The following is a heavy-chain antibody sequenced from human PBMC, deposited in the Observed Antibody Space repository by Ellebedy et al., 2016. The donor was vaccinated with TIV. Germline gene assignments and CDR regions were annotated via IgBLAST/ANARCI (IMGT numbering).Heavy chain of an antibody. V-gene: IGHV3-53*01. Sequence: GESLKISCAASGFTVSNNYMSWVRQAPGKGLEWVSVIYSGGNTFYAESVKDRFTISRDSSQNTLYLQMDSLRAEDTAVYYCASSPSQGYWGQGTLVTVSS. CDR1: GFTVSNNY. CDR3: ASSPSQGY. CDR2: IYSGGNT. J-gene: IGHJ4*02.